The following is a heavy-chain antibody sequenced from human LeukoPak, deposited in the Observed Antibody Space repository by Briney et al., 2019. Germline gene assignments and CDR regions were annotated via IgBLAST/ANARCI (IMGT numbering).Heavy chain of an antibody. CDR1: GFTFSSYS. Sequence: GGSLRLSCAASGFTFSSYSMNWVRQAPGKGLEWVSSISSSSSYIYYADSVKGRFTISRDNAKNSLYLQMNSLRAEDTAAYYCARDPDYYDSSGYYSIWGQGTLVTVSS. CDR2: ISSSSSYI. J-gene: IGHJ4*02. V-gene: IGHV3-21*01. CDR3: ARDPDYYDSSGYYSI. D-gene: IGHD3-22*01.